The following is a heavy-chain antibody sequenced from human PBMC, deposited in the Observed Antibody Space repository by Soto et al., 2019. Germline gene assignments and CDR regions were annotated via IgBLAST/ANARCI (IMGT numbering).Heavy chain of an antibody. CDR2: VSPNRGKT. CDR3: AREIWSTSGPQNFFDD. CDR1: GYNFRDYG. D-gene: IGHD2-2*01. Sequence: QVQLVQSGAEVKNPGASVKVSCKATGYNFRDYGVIWARQAPGQGLEWMGYVSPNRGKTTYGQDLQGRVTMTTDTSTTTAYLELRSLRSDDTAVYYCAREIWSTSGPQNFFDDWGQVTLVTVSS. V-gene: IGHV1-18*01. J-gene: IGHJ4*02.